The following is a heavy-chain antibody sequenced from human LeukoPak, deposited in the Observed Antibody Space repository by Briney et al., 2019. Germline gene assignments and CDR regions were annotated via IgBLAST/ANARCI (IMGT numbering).Heavy chain of an antibody. CDR2: ISSSSSTI. Sequence: GGSLRLSCAASGFTFSSYSMIWVRQAPGKGLEWVSYISSSSSTIYYADSVKGRFTISRDNAMNSLYLQMNSLRDEDTAVYYCARDVWSCSGGSCYRKCLDYWGQGTLVTVSS. V-gene: IGHV3-48*02. CDR3: ARDVWSCSGGSCYRKCLDY. D-gene: IGHD2-15*01. CDR1: GFTFSSYS. J-gene: IGHJ4*02.